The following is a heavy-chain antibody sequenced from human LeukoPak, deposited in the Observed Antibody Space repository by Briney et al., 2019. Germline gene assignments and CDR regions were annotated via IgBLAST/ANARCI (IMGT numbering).Heavy chain of an antibody. CDR3: AAASYCSGGSCSSYYYYYGMDV. D-gene: IGHD2-15*01. Sequence: SVKVSCKASGFTFTSSAVQWVRQARGQRLEWIGWIVVGSGNTNYAQKFQERVTITRDMSTSTAYMELSSLRFEDTAVYYCAAASYCSGGSCSSYYYYYGMDVWGKGTTVTVSS. CDR2: IVVGSGNT. CDR1: GFTFTSSA. J-gene: IGHJ6*04. V-gene: IGHV1-58*01.